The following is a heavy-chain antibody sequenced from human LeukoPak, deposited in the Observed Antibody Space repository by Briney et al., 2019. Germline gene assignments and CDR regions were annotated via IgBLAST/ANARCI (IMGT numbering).Heavy chain of an antibody. Sequence: ASVKVSCKASGYTFTSYYMHWVRQAPGQGLEWMGIINPSGGSTSYAQKFQGRVTMTRDTSTSTVYMELRSLRSDDTAVYYCARDLSDSSGYYYDFAGSWKRFDYWGQGTLVTVSS. CDR2: INPSGGST. V-gene: IGHV1-46*01. D-gene: IGHD3-22*01. CDR3: ARDLSDSSGYYYDFAGSWKRFDY. J-gene: IGHJ4*02. CDR1: GYTFTSYY.